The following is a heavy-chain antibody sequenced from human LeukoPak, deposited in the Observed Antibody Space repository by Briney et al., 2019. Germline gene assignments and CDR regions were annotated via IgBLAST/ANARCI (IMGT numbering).Heavy chain of an antibody. J-gene: IGHJ4*02. CDR1: GYTFTSYG. CDR2: ISAYNGNT. D-gene: IGHD6-19*01. V-gene: IGHV1-18*04. CDR3: ARVPSIAVAGYFDY. Sequence: GASVKVSCKASGYTFTSYGISWVRQAPGQGLEWMGWISAYNGNTNYAQKLQGRVTMTTDTSTSTAYMELRSLRSDDTAVYYCARVPSIAVAGYFDYWGQGTLVTVSS.